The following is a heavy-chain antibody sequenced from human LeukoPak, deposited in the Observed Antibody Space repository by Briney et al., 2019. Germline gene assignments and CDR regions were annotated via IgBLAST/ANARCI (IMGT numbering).Heavy chain of an antibody. CDR3: ARDNGSRDNWFDP. D-gene: IGHD6-13*01. J-gene: IGHJ5*02. Sequence: SETLSLTCTVSAGSISSGGYYWSWLRQHPGKGLEWIGYIYYSESTYYNPSLKSRVTISVDTSKNQFSLKLSSVTAADTAVYYWARDNGSRDNWFDPWGQGTRVTLSS. V-gene: IGHV4-31*03. CDR1: AGSISSGGYY. CDR2: IYYSEST.